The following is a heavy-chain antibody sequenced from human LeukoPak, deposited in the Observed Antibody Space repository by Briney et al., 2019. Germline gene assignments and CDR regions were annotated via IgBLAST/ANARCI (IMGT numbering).Heavy chain of an antibody. V-gene: IGHV1-2*02. CDR1: GYTFTSYA. Sequence: GASVKVSCKASGYTFTSYAMNWVRQAPGQGLEWMGWINPNSGGTNYAQKFQGRVTMTRDTSISTAYMELSRLRSDDTAVYYCARVDIVVVDNWFDPWGQGTLVTVSS. CDR2: INPNSGGT. D-gene: IGHD2-15*01. J-gene: IGHJ5*02. CDR3: ARVDIVVVDNWFDP.